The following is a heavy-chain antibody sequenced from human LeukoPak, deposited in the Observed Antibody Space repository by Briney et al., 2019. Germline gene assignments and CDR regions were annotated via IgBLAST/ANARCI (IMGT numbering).Heavy chain of an antibody. CDR3: ARLHPEVAGM. CDR2: IYTSGST. D-gene: IGHD6-19*01. V-gene: IGHV4-61*02. CDR1: GGSISSGSYY. Sequence: SETLSLTCTVSGGSISSGSYYWSWIRQPAGKGLEWIGRIYTSGSTNYNPSLKSRVSMSVDTSKNQFSLKLSSVTAADTAVYYCARLHPEVAGMWSQGTLVTVSS. J-gene: IGHJ4*02.